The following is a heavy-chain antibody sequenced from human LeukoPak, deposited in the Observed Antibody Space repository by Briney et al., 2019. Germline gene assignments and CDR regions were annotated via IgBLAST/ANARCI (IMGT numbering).Heavy chain of an antibody. CDR3: ATGVVVAAFDAFDI. CDR1: GYTFTGYY. CDR2: INPNSGGT. V-gene: IGHV1-2*06. Sequence: ASVKVSCKASGYTFTGYYMHWVRQAPGQGLEWRGRINPNSGGTNYAQKFQGRVTMTRDTSISTAYMELSRLRSDDTAVYYCATGVVVAAFDAFDIWGQGTKVTVSS. D-gene: IGHD2-15*01. J-gene: IGHJ3*02.